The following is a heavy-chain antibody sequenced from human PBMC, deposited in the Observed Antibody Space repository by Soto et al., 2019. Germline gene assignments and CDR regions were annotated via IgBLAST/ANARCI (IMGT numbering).Heavy chain of an antibody. CDR1: GGTFSSHT. J-gene: IGHJ6*02. D-gene: IGHD3-22*01. CDR3: GIRRHDSKFYYYGTDV. V-gene: IGHV1-69*02. Sequence: QVQLVQSGAEVKKPGSSLKVSCKASGGTFSSHTISWVRLAPGQGLEWMGRTIPILGITNYAQNFQGRVTLTADTSTGTASMELSSLRSEDTAVYYCGIRRHDSKFYYYGTDVWGQGTTVTVSS. CDR2: TIPILGIT.